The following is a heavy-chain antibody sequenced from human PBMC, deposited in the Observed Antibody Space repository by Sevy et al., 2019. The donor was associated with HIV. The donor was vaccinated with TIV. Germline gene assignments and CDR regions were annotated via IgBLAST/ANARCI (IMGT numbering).Heavy chain of an antibody. CDR2: TYYRSKWYN. CDR3: ARGSPYCGGDCYLDY. D-gene: IGHD2-21*02. CDR1: GDSVCSNSAA. V-gene: IGHV6-1*01. Sequence: SQTLSLTCAISGDSVCSNSAAWNWIRQSPSRGLEWLGRTYYRSKWYNDYAVSVKSRITINPDTSKNQFSLQLNSVTPEDTAVYYCARGSPYCGGDCYLDYWGQGTLVTVSS. J-gene: IGHJ4*02.